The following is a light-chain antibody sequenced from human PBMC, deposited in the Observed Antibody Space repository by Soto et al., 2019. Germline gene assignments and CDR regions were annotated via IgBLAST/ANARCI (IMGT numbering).Light chain of an antibody. CDR1: QSISGS. CDR2: EAS. Sequence: DIQMTQSPSTLSASVGDRVTITCRASQSISGSLAWYQQKPGKAPRLLIYEASNLKSAVPSRFSGSGSGTEYTLPISSLQPDDSASYYCQQYNGYWTFGQGTRVEIK. V-gene: IGKV1-5*03. J-gene: IGKJ1*01. CDR3: QQYNGYWT.